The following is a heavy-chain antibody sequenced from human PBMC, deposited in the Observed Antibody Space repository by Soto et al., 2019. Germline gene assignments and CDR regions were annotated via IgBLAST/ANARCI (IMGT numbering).Heavy chain of an antibody. Sequence: PGGSLRLSCAASGFTFSSYSMNWVRQAPGKGLEWVSSISSSSSYIYYADSVKGRFTISRDNAKNSLYLQMNSLRAEDTAVYYCARVPYDFWSGPYYYYYYGMDLWGQGTTVTVSS. D-gene: IGHD3-3*01. J-gene: IGHJ6*02. V-gene: IGHV3-21*01. CDR3: ARVPYDFWSGPYYYYYYGMDL. CDR2: ISSSSSYI. CDR1: GFTFSSYS.